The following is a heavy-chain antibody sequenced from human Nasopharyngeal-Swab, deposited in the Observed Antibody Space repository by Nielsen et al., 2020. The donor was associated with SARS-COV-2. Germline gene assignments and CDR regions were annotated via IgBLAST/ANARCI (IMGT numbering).Heavy chain of an antibody. CDR2: MNPNSGNT. CDR1: GYTFTSYD. V-gene: IGHV1-8*01. CDR3: ARFSRYYYYYGMDV. D-gene: IGHD2/OR15-2a*01. Sequence: ASVKVSCKASGYTFTSYDINWVRQATGQGLEWMGWMNPNSGNTGYAQKFQGRVTMTRNTSIGTAYMELSSLRSEDTAVYYCARFSRYYYYYGMDVWGQGTTVTVSS. J-gene: IGHJ6*02.